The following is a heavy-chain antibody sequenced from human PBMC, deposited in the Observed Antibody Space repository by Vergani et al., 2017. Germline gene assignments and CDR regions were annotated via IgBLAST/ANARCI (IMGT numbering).Heavy chain of an antibody. CDR1: GFTFDDYA. D-gene: IGHD6-13*01. J-gene: IGHJ4*02. CDR3: AREGARIAADFDY. V-gene: IGHV3-30-3*01. Sequence: VQLVESGGGLVQPGRSLRLSCAASGFTFDDYAMHWVRQAPGKGLEWVAVISYDGSNKYYADSVKGRFTISRDNSKNTLYLQMNSLRAEDTAVYYCAREGARIAADFDYWGQGTLVTVSS. CDR2: ISYDGSNK.